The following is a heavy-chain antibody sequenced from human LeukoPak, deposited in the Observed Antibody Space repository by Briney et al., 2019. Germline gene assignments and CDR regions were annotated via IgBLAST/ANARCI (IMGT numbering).Heavy chain of an antibody. J-gene: IGHJ6*02. CDR2: ISYDGSNK. V-gene: IGHV3-30*18. CDR1: GFTFSSYG. CDR3: AKSLVVAATETAYYYGMDV. D-gene: IGHD2-15*01. Sequence: PGGSLRLSCVASGFTFSSYGMHWVRQAPGKGLEWVAVISYDGSNKYYADSVKGRFTISRDNSKNTLYLQMNSLRAEDTAVYYCAKSLVVAATETAYYYGMDVWGQGTTVTVSS.